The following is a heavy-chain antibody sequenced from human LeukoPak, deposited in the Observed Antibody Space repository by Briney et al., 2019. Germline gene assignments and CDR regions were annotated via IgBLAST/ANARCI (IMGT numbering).Heavy chain of an antibody. CDR3: ARDTTGDLEH. CDR2: ISSSSSYI. V-gene: IGHV3-21*01. CDR1: RFTFSSYS. D-gene: IGHD7-27*01. J-gene: IGHJ5*02. Sequence: PGGSLRLSCAASRFTFSSYSMNWVRQAPGKGLEWFSSISSSSSYIYYADSVKGRFTISRDNAKNSLYLQMNSLRAEDTAVYYCARDTTGDLEHWGQGTLVTVSS.